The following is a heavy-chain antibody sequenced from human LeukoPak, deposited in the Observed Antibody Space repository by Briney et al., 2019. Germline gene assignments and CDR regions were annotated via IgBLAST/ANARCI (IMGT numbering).Heavy chain of an antibody. CDR2: ISAYNGNT. Sequence: ASVKVSCKASGYTFTNYGISWERQAPGQGLEWMGWISAYNGNTNYAQKLQGRVIMTTDTSTSTAYMELRSLRSDDTAVYYCARAGIVVVVAAQGDAFDIWGQGTMVTVSS. V-gene: IGHV1-18*01. CDR1: GYTFTNYG. CDR3: ARAGIVVVVAAQGDAFDI. D-gene: IGHD2-15*01. J-gene: IGHJ3*02.